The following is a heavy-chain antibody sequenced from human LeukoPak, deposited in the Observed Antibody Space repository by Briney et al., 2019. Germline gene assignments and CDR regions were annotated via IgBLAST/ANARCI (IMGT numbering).Heavy chain of an antibody. CDR2: IYTSGST. Sequence: SETLSLTCAVYGGSFSGYYWSWIRQPAGKGLEWIGRIYTSGSTNYNPSLKSRVTMSVDTSKNQFSLKLSSVTAADTAVYYCARQVGATYYFDYWGQGTLVTVSS. CDR3: ARQVGATYYFDY. CDR1: GGSFSGYY. D-gene: IGHD1-26*01. V-gene: IGHV4-59*10. J-gene: IGHJ4*02.